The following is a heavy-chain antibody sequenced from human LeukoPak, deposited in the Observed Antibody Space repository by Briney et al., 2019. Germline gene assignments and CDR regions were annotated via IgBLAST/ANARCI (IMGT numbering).Heavy chain of an antibody. Sequence: GGSLRLSCAASGFTVSSNYMSWVRQAPGKGLEWVSVIYSGGSTYYADSVKGRFTISRDNSKNTLYLQMNSLRAEDTAVYYCARDRYGSGSYYNNWGQGTLVTVSS. CDR1: GFTVSSNY. CDR3: ARDRYGSGSYYNN. J-gene: IGHJ4*02. D-gene: IGHD3-10*01. V-gene: IGHV3-53*01. CDR2: IYSGGST.